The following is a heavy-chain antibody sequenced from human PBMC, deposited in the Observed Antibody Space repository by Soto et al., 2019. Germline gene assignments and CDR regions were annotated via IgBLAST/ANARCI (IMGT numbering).Heavy chain of an antibody. D-gene: IGHD6-19*01. CDR3: AATIAVAGTGAYLDY. J-gene: IGHJ4*02. Sequence: SETLSLTCTFSGGSISSYYWSWIRQPPGKGLEWIGEINHSGSTNYNPSLKSRVTISVDTSKNQFSLKLSSVTAADTAVYYCAATIAVAGTGAYLDYWGQGTLVTVSS. CDR1: GGSISSYY. V-gene: IGHV4-34*01. CDR2: INHSGST.